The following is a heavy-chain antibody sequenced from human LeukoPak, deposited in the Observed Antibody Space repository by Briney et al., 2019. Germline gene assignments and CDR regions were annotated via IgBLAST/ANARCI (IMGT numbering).Heavy chain of an antibody. CDR1: GGSISSSSYY. Sequence: PSETLSLTCTVSGGSISSSSYYWVWMRQPPGKGLEWIGGIYYSGSTYYNPSLKSRVTISVDTSKNQFSLRLNSVTAADTAVYYCARHTSMVRGVMKYYFDYWGQGTLATVSS. V-gene: IGHV4-39*01. J-gene: IGHJ4*02. CDR3: ARHTSMVRGVMKYYFDY. CDR2: IYYSGST. D-gene: IGHD3-10*01.